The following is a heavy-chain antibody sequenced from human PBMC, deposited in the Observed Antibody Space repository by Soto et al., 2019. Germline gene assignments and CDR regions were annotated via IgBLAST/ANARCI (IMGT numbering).Heavy chain of an antibody. D-gene: IGHD3-3*01. CDR1: GYTFTSYG. Sequence: ASVKVSCKASGYTFTSYGISWVRQAPGQGLEWMVWISAYNGNTNYAQKLQGRVTMTTDTSTSTAYMELRSPRSDDTAVYYCARDHYDFWSGPFDYWGQGTLVTVSS. V-gene: IGHV1-18*01. CDR3: ARDHYDFWSGPFDY. CDR2: ISAYNGNT. J-gene: IGHJ4*02.